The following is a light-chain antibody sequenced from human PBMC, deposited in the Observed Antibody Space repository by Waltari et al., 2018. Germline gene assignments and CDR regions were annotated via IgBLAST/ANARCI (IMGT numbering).Light chain of an antibody. CDR1: NIGNKI. J-gene: IGLJ2*01. Sequence: SYVVTQPPSVSVAPGQTARITCGGNNIGNKIEHWYQQKPGQAPVLVVYDDRDRPPGIPERFSGSGSGTDFSLTISSLQAEDVAVYYCQQYYSAPLTFGGGTK. V-gene: IGLV3-21*02. CDR2: DDR. CDR3: QQYYSAPLT.